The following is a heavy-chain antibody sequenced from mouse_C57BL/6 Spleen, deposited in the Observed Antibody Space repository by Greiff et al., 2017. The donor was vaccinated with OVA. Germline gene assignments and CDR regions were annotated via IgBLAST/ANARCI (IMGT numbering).Heavy chain of an antibody. CDR3: ASYYSNYGAWFAY. D-gene: IGHD2-5*01. Sequence: VQLQQSGPELVKPGASVKISCKASGYAFSSSWMNWVKQRPGKGLEWIGRIYPGDGDTNYNGKFKGKATLTADKSSSTAYMQLSSLTSEDSAVYFCASYYSNYGAWFAYWGQGTLVTVSA. J-gene: IGHJ3*01. V-gene: IGHV1-82*01. CDR1: GYAFSSSW. CDR2: IYPGDGDT.